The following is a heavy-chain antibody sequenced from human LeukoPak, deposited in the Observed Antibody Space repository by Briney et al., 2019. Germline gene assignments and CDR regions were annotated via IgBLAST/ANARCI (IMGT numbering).Heavy chain of an antibody. CDR2: MNPNSGNT. CDR1: GYTFTGYY. CDR3: AGGLWGGSYYFDY. Sequence: ASVTVSCKASGYTFTGYYMHWVRQATGQGLEGMGWMNPNSGNTGYAQKFQGRVTMTRNTSISTAYMELSSLRSEDTAVYYCAGGLWGGSYYFDYWGQGTLVTVSS. V-gene: IGHV1-8*02. D-gene: IGHD1-26*01. J-gene: IGHJ4*02.